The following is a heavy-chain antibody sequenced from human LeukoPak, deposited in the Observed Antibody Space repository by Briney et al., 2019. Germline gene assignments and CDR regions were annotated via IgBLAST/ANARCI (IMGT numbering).Heavy chain of an antibody. J-gene: IGHJ3*02. V-gene: IGHV4-59*08. CDR1: GGSITSYY. CDR3: ARPKYSSAYDAFDI. CDR2: INYSGST. Sequence: SETLSLTCTVSGGSITSYYWSWIRQPPGKGLEWIGYINYSGSTNYNPSLKSRVIISVDTSKNQFSLKLSSVTAADTAVYYCARPKYSSAYDAFDIWGQGTMVTVSS. D-gene: IGHD6-19*01.